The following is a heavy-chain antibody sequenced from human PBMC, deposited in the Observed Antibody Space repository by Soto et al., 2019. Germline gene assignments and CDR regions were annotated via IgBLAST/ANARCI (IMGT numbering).Heavy chain of an antibody. CDR3: ARQHGGLCFDY. V-gene: IGHV4-59*08. J-gene: IGHJ4*02. CDR1: GGSISSYY. CDR2: IYYSGST. Sequence: QVQLQESGPGLVKPSETLSLTCTVSGGSISSYYWSWILQPPGKGLEWIGYIYYSGSTNYNPSLKGRVPLSVDTSKNPFSLKLVSVTAADTAVDDCARQHGGLCFDYWGQGTLVSVSS. D-gene: IGHD2-2*01.